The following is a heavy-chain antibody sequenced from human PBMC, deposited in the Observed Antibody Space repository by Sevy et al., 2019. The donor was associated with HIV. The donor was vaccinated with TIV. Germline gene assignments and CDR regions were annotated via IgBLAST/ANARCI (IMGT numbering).Heavy chain of an antibody. Sequence: GGSLRLSCAASGFTFSSYAMHWVRQAPGKGLEWVALISYDGSNKYYADSVKGRFTISRDNSKNTLYLQMNSLRAEDTAVYYCARADRCSSTSCYTDYYYGMDVWGQGTTVTVSS. CDR2: ISYDGSNK. CDR1: GFTFSSYA. D-gene: IGHD2-2*02. J-gene: IGHJ6*02. CDR3: ARADRCSSTSCYTDYYYGMDV. V-gene: IGHV3-30*04.